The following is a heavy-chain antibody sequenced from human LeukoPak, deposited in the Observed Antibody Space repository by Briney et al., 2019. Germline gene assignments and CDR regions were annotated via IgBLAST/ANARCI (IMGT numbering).Heavy chain of an antibody. CDR3: AKDSSSYDWGYMDV. V-gene: IGHV3-23*01. J-gene: IGHJ6*03. Sequence: GGSLRLSCAASGFTFSTYAMSWVRQAPGKGLEWVSLIGGSDGRTRYADSVKGRFTISRDNSKNTLYLEMNSLRAEDTAVYFCAKDSSSYDWGYMDVWGKGTTVTISS. D-gene: IGHD3-22*01. CDR1: GFTFSTYA. CDR2: IGGSDGRT.